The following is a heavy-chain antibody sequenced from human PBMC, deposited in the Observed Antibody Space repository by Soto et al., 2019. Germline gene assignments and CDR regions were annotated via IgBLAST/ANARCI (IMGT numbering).Heavy chain of an antibody. CDR2: IIPMFGTT. CDR1: GGTFSSHA. D-gene: IGHD2-21*02. J-gene: IGHJ3*01. Sequence: QVQLVQSGAEVKKPGSSVKVSCKTSGGTFSSHALTWLRQATVQGLECMGGIIPMFGTTYTSQMFQGRVAISADEPTSTLDLRSLRSEDTAAYFCARCDVCYPGGDDAFDLWGQGTTVIVSS. V-gene: IGHV1-69*01. CDR3: ARCDVCYPGGDDAFDL.